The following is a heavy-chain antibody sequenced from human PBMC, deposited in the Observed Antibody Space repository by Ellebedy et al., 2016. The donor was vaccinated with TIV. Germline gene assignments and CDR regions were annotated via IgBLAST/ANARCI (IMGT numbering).Heavy chain of an antibody. J-gene: IGHJ6*02. Sequence: ASVKVSCXASGGTFSSYAISWVRQAPGQGLEWMGGVIPIFGTANYAQKFQGRVTITADESTSTAYMELSSLRSEDTAVYYCARAHFGVVITSYYYYGMDVWGQGTTVTVSS. CDR3: ARAHFGVVITSYYYYGMDV. CDR1: GGTFSSYA. V-gene: IGHV1-69*13. D-gene: IGHD3-3*01. CDR2: VIPIFGTA.